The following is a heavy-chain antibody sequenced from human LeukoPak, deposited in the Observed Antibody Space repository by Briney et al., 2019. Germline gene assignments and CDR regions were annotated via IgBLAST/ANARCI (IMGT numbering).Heavy chain of an antibody. CDR2: INTDTGNP. CDR3: VTELTGTTVY. V-gene: IGHV7-4-1*02. Sequence: ASVKVSCKASGYIFTRYGMNWVRQAPGQGLEWMGWINTDTGNPTYAQDFTGRFVFSLDTSVTTAYLQISSLKAADTAVYYCVTELTGTTVYWGQGTLVTVAS. J-gene: IGHJ4*02. CDR1: GYIFTRYG. D-gene: IGHD1-1*01.